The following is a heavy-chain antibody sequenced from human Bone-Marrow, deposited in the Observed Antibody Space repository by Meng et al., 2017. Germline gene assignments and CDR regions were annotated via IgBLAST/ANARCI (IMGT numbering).Heavy chain of an antibody. CDR2: ISSSSSYI. D-gene: IGHD2-15*01. CDR3: VTDRRVCSAGVGCYSDYFDK. CDR1: GFTFSSYS. V-gene: IGHV3-21*03. Sequence: GGSLRLSCAASGFTFSSYSMNWVRQAPGKGLEWVSSISSSSSYIYYADSVKGRFTISRDNAKNSLYLQMNSLRGDDTSVYYCVTDRRVCSAGVGCYSDYFDKWGQGTVVTVSS. J-gene: IGHJ4*02.